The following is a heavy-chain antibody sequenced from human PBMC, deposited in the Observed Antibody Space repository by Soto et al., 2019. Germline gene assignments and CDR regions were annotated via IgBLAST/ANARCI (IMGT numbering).Heavy chain of an antibody. D-gene: IGHD3-22*01. CDR2: IDPSDSQT. CDR3: AREIFDFDRGRNLRYLFDS. CDR1: GYSFAGYW. J-gene: IGHJ1*01. Sequence: GESLKISCKGSGYSFAGYWITWVRQKPGRGLEWMGRIDPSDSQTYYSPSFRGHVTISGSNSITTVLLQWSSLRASDTAMYYCAREIFDFDRGRNLRYLFDSRAQGTTVPVSS. V-gene: IGHV5-10-1*01.